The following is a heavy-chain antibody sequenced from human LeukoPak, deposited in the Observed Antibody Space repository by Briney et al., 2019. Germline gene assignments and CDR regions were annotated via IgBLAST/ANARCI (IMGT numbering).Heavy chain of an antibody. CDR3: ARGRIGYCSSTSRRGWFDP. CDR1: GGSFSGYY. Sequence: PSETLSLTCAVYGGSFSGYYWSWIRQPPGKGLEWIGEINHSGSTNYNPSLKSRVTISVDTSKNQFSLKLSSVTAADTAVYYCARGRIGYCSSTSRRGWFDPWGQGTLVTVSS. D-gene: IGHD2-2*01. CDR2: INHSGST. V-gene: IGHV4-34*01. J-gene: IGHJ5*02.